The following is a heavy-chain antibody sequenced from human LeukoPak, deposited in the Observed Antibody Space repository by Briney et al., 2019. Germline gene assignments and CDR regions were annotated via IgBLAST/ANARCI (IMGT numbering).Heavy chain of an antibody. D-gene: IGHD5-24*01. Sequence: GESLRLSCAASGVTFSSSWMNWVRQAPGKGLQWVGNINPEGSQTRFVDSVMGRFTMSKDNAKNSLYLQMNSLRVEDTAVFYCAARTDRGYNFWGQGTVVTVSS. CDR3: AARTDRGYNF. V-gene: IGHV3-7*01. J-gene: IGHJ4*02. CDR2: INPEGSQT. CDR1: GVTFSSSW.